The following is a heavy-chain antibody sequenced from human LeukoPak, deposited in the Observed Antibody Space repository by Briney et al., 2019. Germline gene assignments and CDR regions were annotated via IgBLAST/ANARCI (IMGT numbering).Heavy chain of an antibody. CDR2: IYYSGST. CDR1: GGSISSYY. CDR3: AREGTDQYYYYYMDV. J-gene: IGHJ6*03. V-gene: IGHV4-59*12. Sequence: SETLSLTCTVSGGSISSYYWSWIRQPPGKGLKWIGYIYYSGSTNYNPSLKSRVTISVDTSKNQFSLNLSSVTAADTAVYYCAREGTDQYYYYYMDVWGKGTTVTVSS. D-gene: IGHD3-10*01.